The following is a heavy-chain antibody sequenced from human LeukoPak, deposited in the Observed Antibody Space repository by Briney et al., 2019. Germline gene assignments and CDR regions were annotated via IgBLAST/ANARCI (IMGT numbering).Heavy chain of an antibody. CDR2: IYYSGST. Sequence: SETLSLTCTVSGGSISSYYWSWIRQPPGKGLEWIGYIYYSGSTNYNPSLKSRVTISVDTSKNQFSLKLISVTAADTAVYYCARDDLQLVRRLGGGTEYYYYYYMDVWGKGTTVTVSS. V-gene: IGHV4-59*01. CDR1: GGSISSYY. D-gene: IGHD6-13*01. CDR3: ARDDLQLVRRLGGGTEYYYYYYMDV. J-gene: IGHJ6*03.